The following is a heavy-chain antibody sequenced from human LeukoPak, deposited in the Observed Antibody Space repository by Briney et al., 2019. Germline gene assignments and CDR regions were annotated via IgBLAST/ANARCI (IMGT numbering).Heavy chain of an antibody. J-gene: IGHJ4*02. CDR1: GFTVSSDY. CDR3: TRLLPSSHHFFDS. V-gene: IGHV3-53*01. Sequence: AGGSLRLSCAASGFTVSSDYMSWVRQAPGKGLEWVSVIYGGGATYYADSVRGRFTISRDNFENTLFLQMDNLRAEDTAVYYCTRLLPSSHHFFDSWGQGTLVAVSS. D-gene: IGHD6-6*01. CDR2: IYGGGAT.